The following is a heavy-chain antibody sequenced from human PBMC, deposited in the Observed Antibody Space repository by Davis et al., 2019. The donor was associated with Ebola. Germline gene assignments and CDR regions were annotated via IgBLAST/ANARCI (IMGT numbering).Heavy chain of an antibody. CDR1: GYTFTGYY. CDR3: ARNPATLAYIDY. J-gene: IGHJ4*02. D-gene: IGHD1-1*01. V-gene: IGHV1-2*06. Sequence: AASVKVSCKASGYTFTGYYMHWVRQAPGQGLEWMGRINPNSGGTNYAQKFQGRVTMTRDTSISTAYMELSGLRSEDTAVYYCARNPATLAYIDYWGQGTLVTVSS. CDR2: INPNSGGT.